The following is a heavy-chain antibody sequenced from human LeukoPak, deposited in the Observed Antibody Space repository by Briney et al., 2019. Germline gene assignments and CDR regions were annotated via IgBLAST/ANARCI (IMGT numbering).Heavy chain of an antibody. CDR1: GGIFSNYA. V-gene: IGHV1-69*01. J-gene: IGHJ6*03. D-gene: IGHD2-2*01. CDR2: IIPIFGTA. CDR3: ARKDCSSTSCYPDYYYMDV. Sequence: SVKVSCKASGGIFSNYAISWVRQAPGQGLEWMGGIIPIFGTANYAQKFQGRVTITADESTSTAYMELSSLRSEDTAVYYCARKDCSSTSCYPDYYYMDVWGKGATVTVSS.